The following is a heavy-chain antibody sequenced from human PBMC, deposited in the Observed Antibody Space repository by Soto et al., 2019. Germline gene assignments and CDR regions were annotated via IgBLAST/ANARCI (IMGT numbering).Heavy chain of an antibody. Sequence: SETLSLTCTVSSGSIGTYFWSWIRQPPGKGLEWIGYIYYSGTTNYNPSLKSRVTIFLDTSKNQFSLRLSSVTAADTAVYYCARGRGGTYDAFDIWGRGTLVTVSS. J-gene: IGHJ3*02. CDR2: IYYSGTT. CDR1: SGSIGTYF. D-gene: IGHD1-26*01. V-gene: IGHV4-59*01. CDR3: ARGRGGTYDAFDI.